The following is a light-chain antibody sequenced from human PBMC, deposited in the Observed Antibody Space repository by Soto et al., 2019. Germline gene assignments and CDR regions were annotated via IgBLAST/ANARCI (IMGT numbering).Light chain of an antibody. CDR2: KAS. CDR1: QTISSW. J-gene: IGKJ1*01. Sequence: DIHVTQWRSTLSGSAADRVTSTCGASQTISSWLAWYEQKPGKAPKLLIYKASTLKSGVPSRCIGGGSGTEFCLTISSLQPDDLAAYYCQHYSSYSEAFGQGTKVDI. CDR3: QHYSSYSEA. V-gene: IGKV1-5*03.